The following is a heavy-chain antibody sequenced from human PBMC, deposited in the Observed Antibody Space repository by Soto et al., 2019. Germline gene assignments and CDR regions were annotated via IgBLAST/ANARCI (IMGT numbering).Heavy chain of an antibody. CDR2: ISSSSSYI. Sequence: EVQLVESGGGLVKPGGSLRLSCAASGFTFSSYSMNWVRQAPGKGLEWVSSISSSSSYIYYADSVKGRFTISRDNAKNSLYLQMNSLRAEDTAVYYCARDYAVTAAGTNYYYMDVWGKGTTVTVSS. V-gene: IGHV3-21*01. CDR3: ARDYAVTAAGTNYYYMDV. D-gene: IGHD6-13*01. CDR1: GFTFSSYS. J-gene: IGHJ6*03.